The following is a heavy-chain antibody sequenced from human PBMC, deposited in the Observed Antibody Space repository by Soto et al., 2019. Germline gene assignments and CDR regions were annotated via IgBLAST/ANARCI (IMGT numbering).Heavy chain of an antibody. V-gene: IGHV4-34*01. Sequence: SETLSLTCAVYCGSFSGYYWSWIRQPPGKGLEWIGEINHSGSTNYNPSLKSRVTISVDTSKNQFSLKLSSVTAADTAVYYCARAPRITMVRGVIQAYNWFDPWGQGTLVTVSS. J-gene: IGHJ5*02. CDR3: ARAPRITMVRGVIQAYNWFDP. D-gene: IGHD3-10*01. CDR1: CGSFSGYY. CDR2: INHSGST.